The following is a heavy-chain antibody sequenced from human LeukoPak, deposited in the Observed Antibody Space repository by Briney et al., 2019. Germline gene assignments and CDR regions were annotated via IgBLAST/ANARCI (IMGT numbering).Heavy chain of an antibody. D-gene: IGHD5-18*01. CDR3: ARDEKNVDTVSHLGY. V-gene: IGHV1-69*13. CDR1: GYTFTNNY. J-gene: IGHJ4*02. Sequence: ASVKVSCKASGYTFTNNYLHWVRQAPGQGLEWMGGIIPIFGTANYAQKFQGRVTITADESTSTAYMELSSLRSEDTAVYYCARDEKNVDTVSHLGYWGQGTLVTVSS. CDR2: IIPIFGTA.